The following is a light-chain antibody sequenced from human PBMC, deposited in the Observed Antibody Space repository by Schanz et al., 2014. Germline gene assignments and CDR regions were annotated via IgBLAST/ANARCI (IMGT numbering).Light chain of an antibody. V-gene: IGLV2-14*02. CDR3: SSYTSSSSWV. CDR2: EGS. J-gene: IGLJ2*01. Sequence: QSVLTQPASVSGSPGQSITISCTGTSSDVGSYKLVSWYQQHPGKAPKLMIYEGSKRPSGVSNRFSGSKSGNTASLTISGLQAEDEADYFCSSYTSSSSWVFGGGTKLTVL. CDR1: SSDVGSYKL.